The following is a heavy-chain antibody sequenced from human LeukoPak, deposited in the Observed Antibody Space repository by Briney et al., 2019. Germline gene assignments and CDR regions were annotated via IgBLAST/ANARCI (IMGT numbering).Heavy chain of an antibody. D-gene: IGHD5-12*01. V-gene: IGHV3-66*01. J-gene: IGHJ4*02. CDR1: GFTVSSNY. CDR3: ARGMGGYGGYDY. CDR2: IYSGGSS. Sequence: GGSLRLSCAASGFTVSSNYMSWVRQAPGQGLEWVSVIYSGGSSYYADSVKGRFTISRDNSKNTVYLQMNSLRVEDTAVYYCARGMGGYGGYDYWGQGTLVTVSS.